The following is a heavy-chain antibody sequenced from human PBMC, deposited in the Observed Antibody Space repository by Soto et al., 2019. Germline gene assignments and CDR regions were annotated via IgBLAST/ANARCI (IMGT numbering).Heavy chain of an antibody. CDR1: GFTFGDSY. D-gene: IGHD2-15*01. J-gene: IGHJ5*02. Sequence: PGGSLRLSCAGSGFTFGDSYMSWIRQAPGKGLEWLSYISPGSRYPAYADSVKGRFTISRDNAEGSLYLQMMSLTAEDTAIYYCVKGGGGGLFDPWGQGTMVTVSS. CDR3: VKGGGGGLFDP. CDR2: ISPGSRYP. V-gene: IGHV3-11*06.